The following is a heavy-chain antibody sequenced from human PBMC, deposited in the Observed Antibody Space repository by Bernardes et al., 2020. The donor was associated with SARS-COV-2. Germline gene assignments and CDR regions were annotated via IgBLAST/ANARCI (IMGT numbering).Heavy chain of an antibody. J-gene: IGHJ4*02. V-gene: IGHV4-4*07. CDR3: ARKGPYSSGYYYFDY. CDR1: GASVSSYY. CDR2: VYTSGNT. D-gene: IGHD6-19*01. Sequence: SETLSLTCTVSGASVSSYYWSWIRQPAGKGLEWIGRVYTSGNTNYNPSLKGRVTMSLDTSKNQFSLKLNPVTAEDTAVYFCARKGPYSSGYYYFDYWGQGTPVTVSS.